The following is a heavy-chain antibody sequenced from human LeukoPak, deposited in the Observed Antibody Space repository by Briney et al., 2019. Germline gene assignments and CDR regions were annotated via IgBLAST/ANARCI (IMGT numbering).Heavy chain of an antibody. CDR1: GFTFSSYA. CDR3: ARGHSSSWGSYYYGMDV. J-gene: IGHJ6*02. CDR2: ISYDGSNK. D-gene: IGHD6-13*01. V-gene: IGHV3-30-3*01. Sequence: PGGSLRLSCAASGFTFSSYAMHWVRQAPGKGLEWVAVISYDGSNKYYADSVKGRFTISRDNSKNTLYLQMNSLRAEDTAVYYCARGHSSSWGSYYYGMDVWGQGTTVTVPS.